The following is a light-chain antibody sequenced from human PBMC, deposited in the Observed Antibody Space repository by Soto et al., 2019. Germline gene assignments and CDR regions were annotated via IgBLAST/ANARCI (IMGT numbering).Light chain of an antibody. CDR3: MQDLHTPWT. CDR1: ERLLQSNGNHY. J-gene: IGKJ1*01. V-gene: IGKV2-28*01. CDR2: LGS. Sequence: IVLTQSPLSLPVTPGEPASISCRSIERLLQSNGNHYLDWYLQKPGKSPQVLIYLGSNRASGVPYRLIGSGSGTDFTLKISRVEAEDVGVYYCMQDLHTPWTYGPGTKVEIK.